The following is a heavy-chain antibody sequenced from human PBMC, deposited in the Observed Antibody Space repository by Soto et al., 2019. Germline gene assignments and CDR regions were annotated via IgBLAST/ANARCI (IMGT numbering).Heavy chain of an antibody. J-gene: IGHJ6*02. D-gene: IGHD3-10*01. V-gene: IGHV4-34*01. CDR2: INHSGST. CDR1: GVSFSGYY. CDR3: ARVTLTMVRGVVTNYYYYGMDV. Sequence: ETLSLTCAVYGVSFSGYYWSWIRQPPGKGLEWIGEINHSGSTNYNPSLKSRVTISVDTSKNQFSLRLSSVTAADTAVYYCARVTLTMVRGVVTNYYYYGMDVWGQGTTVTVSS.